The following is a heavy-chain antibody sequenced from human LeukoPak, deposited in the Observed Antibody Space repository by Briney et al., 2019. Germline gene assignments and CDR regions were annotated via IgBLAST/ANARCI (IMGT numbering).Heavy chain of an antibody. V-gene: IGHV4-38-2*02. Sequence: SETLSLTCTVSGHSISSGYYWGWIRQPPGKWLEWIGSIYHSGSTYYSPSLKSRVTISVDTSKNQFSLKLSSVTAADTAVYYCARDWGSSSWYSWGQGTLVTVSS. D-gene: IGHD6-13*01. CDR2: IYHSGST. CDR3: ARDWGSSSWYS. CDR1: GHSISSGYY. J-gene: IGHJ4*02.